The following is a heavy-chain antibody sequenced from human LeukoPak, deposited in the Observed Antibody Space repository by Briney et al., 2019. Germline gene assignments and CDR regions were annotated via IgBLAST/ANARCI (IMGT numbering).Heavy chain of an antibody. D-gene: IGHD3-10*01. V-gene: IGHV3-23*01. CDR1: GFTFSSYA. Sequence: GGSLRLSCAASGFTFSSYAMSWVRQAPGKGLEWVSAISGSGGSTYYADSVKGRFTISRDNSKNTLYLQMNSLRAEDTDVYYCAKDRYGSGARKTNWFDPWGQGTLVTVSS. CDR2: ISGSGGST. J-gene: IGHJ5*02. CDR3: AKDRYGSGARKTNWFDP.